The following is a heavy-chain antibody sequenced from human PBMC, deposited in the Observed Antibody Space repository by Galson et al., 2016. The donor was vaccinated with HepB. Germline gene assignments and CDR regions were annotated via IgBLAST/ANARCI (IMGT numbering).Heavy chain of an antibody. CDR2: IYYDGST. D-gene: IGHD2-2*01. Sequence: SETLSLTCTISGDSISIYYWSWIRQPPGKALERIGYIYYDGSTNYNPSLKSRVTISVDTSKNRISLKLSSVTAADTAVYHCARLYCSSTSCCGYCGMDVWGQGTTVTVSS. CDR3: ARLYCSSTSCCGYCGMDV. CDR1: GDSISIYY. V-gene: IGHV4-59*08. J-gene: IGHJ6*02.